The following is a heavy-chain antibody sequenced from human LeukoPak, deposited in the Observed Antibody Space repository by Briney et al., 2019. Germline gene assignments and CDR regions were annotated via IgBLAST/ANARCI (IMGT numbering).Heavy chain of an antibody. CDR1: GFTFSSFS. CDR2: ISYDGSNK. J-gene: IGHJ4*02. CDR3: ASGKTYGLYQFDY. V-gene: IGHV3-30*03. Sequence: SGGSLRLSCAATGFTFSSFSMHWVRKAPGKGLEWVAVISYDGSNKYYADSVKGRFTISRDNAKNTLYMQMHSLRAEDTAVYYCASGKTYGLYQFDYWGQGSLVTVSS. D-gene: IGHD2-2*02.